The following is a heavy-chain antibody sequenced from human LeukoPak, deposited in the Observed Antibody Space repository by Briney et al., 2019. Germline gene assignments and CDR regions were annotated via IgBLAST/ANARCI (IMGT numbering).Heavy chain of an antibody. V-gene: IGHV4-39*01. Sequence: SETLSLTCTVSGVSISSSSYYWGWIRQPPGKGLEWIVSIYYSGSTYYNPSLKSRVTISVDTSKNQFSLKLSSVTAADTAVYYCASSSYDFWSGEKNWFDPWGQGTLVTVSS. CDR2: IYYSGST. J-gene: IGHJ5*02. CDR1: GVSISSSSYY. D-gene: IGHD3-3*01. CDR3: ASSSYDFWSGEKNWFDP.